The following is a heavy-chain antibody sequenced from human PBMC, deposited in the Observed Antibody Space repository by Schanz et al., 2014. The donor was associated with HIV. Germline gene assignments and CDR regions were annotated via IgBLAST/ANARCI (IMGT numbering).Heavy chain of an antibody. V-gene: IGHV3-7*01. Sequence: EVQLLESGGGLVQPGGSLRLSCAASGFTFSSYAMTWVRQAPGKGLEMVANMNQDGSRKYYVDSVKGRFTISRDNAKNALFLQMNRLRAEDTAVYYCAREGRSGGLYGDYPGYWGQGTLVTVSS. CDR2: MNQDGSRK. CDR3: AREGRSGGLYGDYPGY. D-gene: IGHD3-10*01. J-gene: IGHJ4*02. CDR1: GFTFSSYA.